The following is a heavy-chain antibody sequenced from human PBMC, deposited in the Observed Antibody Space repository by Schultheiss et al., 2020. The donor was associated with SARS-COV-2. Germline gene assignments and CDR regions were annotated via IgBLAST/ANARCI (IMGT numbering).Heavy chain of an antibody. D-gene: IGHD2-15*01. Sequence: SCAASGFTFSSYGMHWVRQAPGKGLEWVAVIWYDGSNKYYADSVKGRFTISRDNSKNTLYLQMNSLRAEDTAVYYCAKGGFGDYSDAFDIWGQGTMVTVSS. CDR1: GFTFSSYG. CDR3: AKGGFGDYSDAFDI. J-gene: IGHJ3*02. V-gene: IGHV3-33*06. CDR2: IWYDGSNK.